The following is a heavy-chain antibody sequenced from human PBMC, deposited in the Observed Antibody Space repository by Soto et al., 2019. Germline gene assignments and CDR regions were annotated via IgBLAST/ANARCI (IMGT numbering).Heavy chain of an antibody. J-gene: IGHJ4*02. CDR1: GFTFSSCA. V-gene: IGHV3-30*18. CDR3: VKDRSDTWSFDY. CDR2: VTHDGSLY. Sequence: QVQLVESGGGVVQPGRSLRLSCVASGFTFSSCAMHWVRQVPGKGLEWLAVVTHDGSLYPYADYVKGRFSISRDNSRKTLYLQMNSLRPEDTAVYYCVKDRSDTWSFDYWGQGTLVTVSS. D-gene: IGHD2-8*02.